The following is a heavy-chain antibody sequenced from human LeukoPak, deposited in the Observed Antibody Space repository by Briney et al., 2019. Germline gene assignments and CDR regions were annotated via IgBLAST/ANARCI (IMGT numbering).Heavy chain of an antibody. CDR3: ARRDIAARLNWFDP. CDR1: GGSISSSRNY. CDR2: IDYSGSS. Sequence: SETLSLTCTVSGGSISSSRNYWVWIRQPPGKGLEGVVYIDYSGSSYYNPSLKSRVTISLDTSKTQFPLMLSPVTAANTAVHYCARRDIAARLNWFDPCGQGTLVTVSS. J-gene: IGHJ5*02. V-gene: IGHV4-39*01. D-gene: IGHD6-6*01.